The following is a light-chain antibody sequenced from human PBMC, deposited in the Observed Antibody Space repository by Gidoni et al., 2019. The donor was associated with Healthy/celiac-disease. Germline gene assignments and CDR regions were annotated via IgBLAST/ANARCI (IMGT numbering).Light chain of an antibody. J-gene: IGLJ2*01. V-gene: IGLV3-21*02. CDR2: DDS. CDR3: QVWDSSSDHVV. CDR1: NIGSKS. Sequence: SYVLTQPPSVSVPPGQTARLTCGGNNIGSKSVHWYQQKPGQAPVLVVYDDSGRPSGIPERFSGSNSGNTATLTISRVEAGDEADYYCQVWDSSSDHVVFGGGTKLTVL.